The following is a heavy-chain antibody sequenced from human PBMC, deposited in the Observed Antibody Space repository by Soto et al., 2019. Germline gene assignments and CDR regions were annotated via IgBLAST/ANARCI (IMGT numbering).Heavy chain of an antibody. D-gene: IGHD6-6*01. CDR1: GGTFSSYA. J-gene: IGHJ5*02. CDR2: IIPIFGTA. V-gene: IGHV1-69*13. Sequence: EASVKVSCKASGGTFSSYAISWVRQAPGQGLEWMGGIIPIFGTANYAQKFQGRVTITADESTSTAYMELSSLRSEDTAVYYCARDSGTTIAARPSGTFDPWGQGTLVTVS. CDR3: ARDSGTTIAARPSGTFDP.